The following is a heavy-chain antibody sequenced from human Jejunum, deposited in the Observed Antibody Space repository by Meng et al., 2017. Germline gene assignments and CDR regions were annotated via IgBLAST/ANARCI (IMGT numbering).Heavy chain of an antibody. D-gene: IGHD4/OR15-4a*01. CDR2: VTHSEGT. CDR3: ARGQDRAKTGY. Sequence: QVQLQQWGAGLLKPSETLSLTCAVYCESFTNYYWNWIRQPPGKGLEWIGEVTHSEGTNYNPSLKSRVTISVDMSKNQFSLKLSSVTAADTAVYYCARGQDRAKTGYWGQGTLVTVSS. J-gene: IGHJ4*02. V-gene: IGHV4-34*01. CDR1: CESFTNYY.